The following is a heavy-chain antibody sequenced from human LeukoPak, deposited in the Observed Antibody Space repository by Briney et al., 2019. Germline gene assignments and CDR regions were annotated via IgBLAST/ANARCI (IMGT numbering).Heavy chain of an antibody. CDR3: ARDMGYCSSSNCYTYYLDY. CDR2: ISGSGSSI. Sequence: PGGFLRLSCVASGFTFSRFEMNWVRQAPGKGLEWVSYISGSGSSIYYADSVKGRFTISRDNAKNSLYLRMNSLRGEDTAVYYCARDMGYCSSSNCYTYYLDYWGQGTLVTVSS. V-gene: IGHV3-48*03. J-gene: IGHJ4*02. CDR1: GFTFSRFE. D-gene: IGHD2-2*01.